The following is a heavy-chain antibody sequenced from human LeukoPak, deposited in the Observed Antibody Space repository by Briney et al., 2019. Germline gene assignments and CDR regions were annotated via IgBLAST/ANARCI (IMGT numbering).Heavy chain of an antibody. J-gene: IGHJ6*03. D-gene: IGHD1-26*01. V-gene: IGHV1-69*13. CDR1: GYTFTSYG. CDR3: ARDHIVGAGYYYYYYMDV. CDR2: IIIIFGTP. Sequence: GASVKVSCKASGYTFTSYGISWVRQAPGQGLEWMGGIIIIFGTPNYAQKFQGRVTITADESTSTAYMELSSLRSDDTAVYYCARDHIVGAGYYYYYYMDVWGEGTTITVSS.